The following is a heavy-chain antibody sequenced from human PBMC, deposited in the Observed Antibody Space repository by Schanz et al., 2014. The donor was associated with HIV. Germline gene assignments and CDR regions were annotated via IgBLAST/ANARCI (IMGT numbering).Heavy chain of an antibody. Sequence: QVQLVQSGGEVRKPGGSVMLSCKASGYTFSNYGVSWVRQAPGQGLEWMGWVSGDYGKTKYSQKFQARVTMTTDTSSSTAYMELRSLNSDDTAVYYCAREGDGASITGTSDYWGQGTLVTVSP. J-gene: IGHJ4*02. CDR1: GYTFSNYG. CDR3: AREGDGASITGTSDY. V-gene: IGHV1-18*01. D-gene: IGHD1-20*01. CDR2: VSGDYGKT.